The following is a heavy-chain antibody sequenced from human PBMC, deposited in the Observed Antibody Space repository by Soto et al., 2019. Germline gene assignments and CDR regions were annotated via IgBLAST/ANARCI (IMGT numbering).Heavy chain of an antibody. CDR3: AREMLGYYNDNPYDY. CDR2: ISSSSNFL. Sequence: EVQLVESGGGLVNPGGSLRLSCAASGFSLSNYEMTWVRQAPGKGLEWVSSISSSSNFLYYEDSVKGRFTISRDNAQNSLYLQMSILRVEDTAVYYCAREMLGYYNDNPYDYWGQGTLVTVSS. J-gene: IGHJ4*02. CDR1: GFSLSNYE. D-gene: IGHD3-22*01. V-gene: IGHV3-21*01.